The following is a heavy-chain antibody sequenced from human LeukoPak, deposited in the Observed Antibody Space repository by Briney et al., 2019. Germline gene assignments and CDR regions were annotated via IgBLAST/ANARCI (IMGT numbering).Heavy chain of an antibody. Sequence: SETLSLTCTVPGGSISISSHYWVWIRQPPGKGLEWIGEINHSGSTNYNPSLKSRVTISVDTSKNQFSLKLSSVTAADTAVYCCARGKSRVLRFLEWLPRTLDYWGQGTLVTVSS. D-gene: IGHD3-3*01. CDR1: GGSISISSHY. CDR2: INHSGST. V-gene: IGHV4-39*07. J-gene: IGHJ4*02. CDR3: ARGKSRVLRFLEWLPRTLDY.